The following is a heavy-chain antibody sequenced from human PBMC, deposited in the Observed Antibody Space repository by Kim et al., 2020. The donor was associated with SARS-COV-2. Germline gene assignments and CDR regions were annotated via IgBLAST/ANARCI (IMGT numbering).Heavy chain of an antibody. Sequence: GGSLRLSCAASGFTFSSYAMNWVRQAPGKGLEWVSYISSSSTIYYADSVKGRFTISRDNAKNSLYLQMNSLRDEDTAVYYCARTLVVGAMVDYWGQGTLV. CDR2: ISSSSTI. CDR3: ARTLVVGAMVDY. V-gene: IGHV3-48*02. D-gene: IGHD2-15*01. CDR1: GFTFSSYA. J-gene: IGHJ4*02.